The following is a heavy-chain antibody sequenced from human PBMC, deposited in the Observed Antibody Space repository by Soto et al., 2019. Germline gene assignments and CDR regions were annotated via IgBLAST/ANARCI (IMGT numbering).Heavy chain of an antibody. CDR3: ARGREKITIFGVVTSPYYYYGMEV. CDR1: GYTFTSYD. CDR2: MNPNSGNT. D-gene: IGHD3-3*01. V-gene: IGHV1-8*01. J-gene: IGHJ6*02. Sequence: ASVKVSCKASGYTFTSYDINWVRQATGQGLEWMGWMNPNSGNTGYAQKFQGRVTMTRNTSISTAYMELSSLRSEDTAVYYCARGREKITIFGVVTSPYYYYGMEVWGQGTTVTAP.